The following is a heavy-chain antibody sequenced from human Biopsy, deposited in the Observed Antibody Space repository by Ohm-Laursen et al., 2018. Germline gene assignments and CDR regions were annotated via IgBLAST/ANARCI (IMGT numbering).Heavy chain of an antibody. J-gene: IGHJ2*01. CDR2: IYFTGRT. CDR3: ASAGYNPDWNFDL. Sequence: SETLSLTCTVSGGSLGGYYWSWIRQAPGQALEWIGYIYFTGRTSYNPSFKSRVTISVNTPKKQFPLRLSSVSAADTAVYYCASAGYNPDWNFDLWGRGTRVTVSS. D-gene: IGHD5-18*01. CDR1: GGSLGGYY. V-gene: IGHV4-59*12.